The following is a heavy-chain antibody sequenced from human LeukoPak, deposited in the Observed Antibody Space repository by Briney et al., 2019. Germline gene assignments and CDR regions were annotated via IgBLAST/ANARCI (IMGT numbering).Heavy chain of an antibody. Sequence: SETLSLTCTVSGSSITSFYWTWVRQPPGKGLEWIGSFQYNGITYYNPSLKSRVTISVDTSKNQFSLKLSSVTAADTAVYYCARERGSSWSLGWFDPWGQGTLVTVSS. CDR1: GSSITSFY. V-gene: IGHV4-59*12. CDR3: ARERGSSWSLGWFDP. CDR2: FQYNGIT. D-gene: IGHD6-13*01. J-gene: IGHJ5*02.